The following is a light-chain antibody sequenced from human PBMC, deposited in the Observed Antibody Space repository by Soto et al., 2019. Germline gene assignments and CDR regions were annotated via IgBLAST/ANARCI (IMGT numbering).Light chain of an antibody. Sequence: DIRMTQSPSSVSASVGDRVTITCRASQYMSSYLAWYQQKPGKSPKLLIYSTSTLLSGVPSRFSGSGSGTEFTLTINNLQPEDFATYFCQQADSFPLTFGGGTKVDIK. CDR2: STS. CDR3: QQADSFPLT. J-gene: IGKJ4*01. V-gene: IGKV1D-12*01. CDR1: QYMSSY.